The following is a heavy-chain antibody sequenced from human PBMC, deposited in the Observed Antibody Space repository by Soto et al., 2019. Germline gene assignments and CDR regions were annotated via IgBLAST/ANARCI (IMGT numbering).Heavy chain of an antibody. D-gene: IGHD1-26*01. V-gene: IGHV4-39*01. Sequence: SETLSLTCTVSGASISSSNYYWGWIRQPPGKGLEWIGSIYYSGSTYYNPSLKSRVTISVDTSKNQFSLKLSSVTAADTAVYYCATQEVGGSYVYTFDPWGQGTLVTVSS. CDR3: ATQEVGGSYVYTFDP. J-gene: IGHJ5*02. CDR1: GASISSSNYY. CDR2: IYYSGST.